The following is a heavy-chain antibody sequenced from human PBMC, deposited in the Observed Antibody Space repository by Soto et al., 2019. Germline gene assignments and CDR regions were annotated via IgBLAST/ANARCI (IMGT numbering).Heavy chain of an antibody. CDR1: GGSFSGYY. Sequence: SETLSLTCAVYGGSFSGYYWSWIRQPPGKGLEWIGEINHSGSTNYNPSLKSRVTISVDTSKNQFSLKLSSVTDADTAVYYCARGQFGTRYYAPRLFDYWGQGTMVTAS. D-gene: IGHD3-9*01. V-gene: IGHV4-34*01. CDR3: ARGQFGTRYYAPRLFDY. CDR2: INHSGST. J-gene: IGHJ4*02.